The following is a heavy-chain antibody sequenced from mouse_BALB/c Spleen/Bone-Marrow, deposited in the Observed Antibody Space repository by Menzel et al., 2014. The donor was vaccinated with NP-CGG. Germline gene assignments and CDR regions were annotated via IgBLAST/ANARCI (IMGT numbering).Heavy chain of an antibody. D-gene: IGHD2-4*01. Sequence: QVQLKQSGTELVMPGASVKMSCKASGYAFTDRWIHWVKQRPGQGLEWIGAIDTSDSYTNYNQKFKGKATLTVDESSSTTYIHLSSLTSEDSAVYYCSRGRDDCALDYWGQGTSVTVSS. V-gene: IGHV1-69*01. CDR2: IDTSDSYT. J-gene: IGHJ4*01. CDR1: GYAFTDRW. CDR3: SRGRDDCALDY.